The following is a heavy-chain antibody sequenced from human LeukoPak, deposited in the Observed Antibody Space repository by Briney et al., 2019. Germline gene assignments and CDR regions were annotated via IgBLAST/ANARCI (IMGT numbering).Heavy chain of an antibody. CDR2: ISGSAATI. Sequence: PGGSLRLSCAASGLTFSNYEMNWVRQAPGKGLEWVSFISGSAATIYYADSVQGRFTISRDNARNSLYLQMNSLRAEDTAVYYCARMTTVTHYWGQGILVTVSS. CDR1: GLTFSNYE. CDR3: ARMTTVTHY. J-gene: IGHJ4*02. V-gene: IGHV3-48*03. D-gene: IGHD4-17*01.